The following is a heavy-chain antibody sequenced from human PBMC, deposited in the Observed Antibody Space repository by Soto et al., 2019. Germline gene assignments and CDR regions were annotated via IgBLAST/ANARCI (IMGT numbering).Heavy chain of an antibody. Sequence: EVQLVESGGGLVQPGGSLRLSCAASGFTFSSYWMSWVRQAPGKGLEWVANIKQDGSEKYYVDSVKGRFTISRDNAKNSLYLQMNSLRSEDTAVYYCARDGQVRFLEWLFLPYFDYWGQGTLVTVSS. CDR2: IKQDGSEK. V-gene: IGHV3-7*01. J-gene: IGHJ4*02. CDR1: GFTFSSYW. D-gene: IGHD3-3*01. CDR3: ARDGQVRFLEWLFLPYFDY.